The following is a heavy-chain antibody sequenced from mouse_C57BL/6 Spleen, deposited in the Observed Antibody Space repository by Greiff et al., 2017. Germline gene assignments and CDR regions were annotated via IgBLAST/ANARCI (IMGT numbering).Heavy chain of an antibody. Sequence: QVQLQQPGAELVKPGASVKLSCKASGYTFTSYWMHWVKQRPGQGLEWIGMIHPNSGSTNYNEKFKSKATLTVDKSSSTAYMQLSSLTSEDSAVXYCASYYSNSWFAYWGQGTLVTVSA. CDR1: GYTFTSYW. J-gene: IGHJ3*01. CDR2: IHPNSGST. D-gene: IGHD2-5*01. CDR3: ASYYSNSWFAY. V-gene: IGHV1-64*01.